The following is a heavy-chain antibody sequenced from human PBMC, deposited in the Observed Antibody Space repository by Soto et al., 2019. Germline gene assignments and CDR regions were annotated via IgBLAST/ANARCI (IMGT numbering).Heavy chain of an antibody. V-gene: IGHV3-33*06. CDR1: GFTFSSYG. J-gene: IGHJ4*02. CDR3: AKGRRDGYKQPICYYFDY. CDR2: IYYDGSNK. D-gene: IGHD5-12*01. Sequence: GGSLRLSCAASGFTFSSYGMHWVRQAPGKGLEWVATIYYDGSNKYYADSVTGRFTISRDNSKNTLSLQMNSLRAEDTAVYYCAKGRRDGYKQPICYYFDYWGQGTLVTVSS.